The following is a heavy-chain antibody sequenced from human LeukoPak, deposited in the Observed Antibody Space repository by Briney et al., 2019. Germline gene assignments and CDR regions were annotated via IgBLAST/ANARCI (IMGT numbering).Heavy chain of an antibody. V-gene: IGHV3-30*18. CDR1: GFTFSSYG. Sequence: PGGSLRLSCAASGFTFSSYGMHWVRQAPGKGLEWVAVISYDGSNKYYADSVKGRFTISRDNSKNTLYLQMNSLRAEDTAVYYCAKEGCSSTSCYWNWFDPWGQGTLVIVSS. J-gene: IGHJ5*02. CDR3: AKEGCSSTSCYWNWFDP. CDR2: ISYDGSNK. D-gene: IGHD2-2*01.